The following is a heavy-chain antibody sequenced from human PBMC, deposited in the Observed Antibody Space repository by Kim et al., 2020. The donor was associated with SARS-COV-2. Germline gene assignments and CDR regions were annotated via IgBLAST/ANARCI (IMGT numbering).Heavy chain of an antibody. V-gene: IGHV4-31*03. D-gene: IGHD5-12*01. CDR3: ARARVPRSVATISFAFDI. J-gene: IGHJ3*02. CDR2: IYYSGST. CDR1: GGSISSGGYY. Sequence: SETLSLTCTVSGGSISSGGYYWSWIRQHPGKGLEWIGYIYYSGSTYYNPSLKSRVTISVDTSKNQFSLKLSSVTAADTAVYYCARARVPRSVATISFAFDIWGQGTMVTVSS.